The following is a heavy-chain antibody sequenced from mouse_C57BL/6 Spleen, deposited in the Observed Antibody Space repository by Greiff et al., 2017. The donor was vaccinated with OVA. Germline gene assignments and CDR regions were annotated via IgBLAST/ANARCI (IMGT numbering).Heavy chain of an antibody. J-gene: IGHJ4*01. Sequence: QVQLKQPGAELVRPGSSVKLSCKASGYTFTSYWMHWVKQRPIQGLEWIGNIDPSDSETHYNQKFKDKATLTVDKSSSTAYMQLSSLTSEDSAVYYCARGDNYGSSYGYYAMDYWGQGTSVTVSS. V-gene: IGHV1-52*01. D-gene: IGHD1-1*01. CDR3: ARGDNYGSSYGYYAMDY. CDR2: IDPSDSET. CDR1: GYTFTSYW.